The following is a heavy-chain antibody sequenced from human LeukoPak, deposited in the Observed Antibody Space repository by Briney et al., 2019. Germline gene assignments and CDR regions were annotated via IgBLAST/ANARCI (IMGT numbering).Heavy chain of an antibody. D-gene: IGHD3-22*01. CDR1: GASISTYY. Sequence: SETLSLTCTVSGASISTYYWSWIRQPPGRGLEWIGYCHYSGSTSYNPSLKSRLMISVDTSKNQFSLKLSSVTAADTAVYYCARGFYDSSACSNPFDNWGPGSLVTVSS. CDR3: ARGFYDSSACSNPFDN. CDR2: CHYSGST. V-gene: IGHV4-59*08. J-gene: IGHJ4*02.